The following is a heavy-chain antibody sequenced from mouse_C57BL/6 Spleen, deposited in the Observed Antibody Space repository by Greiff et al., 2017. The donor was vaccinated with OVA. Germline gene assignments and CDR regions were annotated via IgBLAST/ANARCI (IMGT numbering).Heavy chain of an antibody. CDR1: GFNIKDDY. Sequence: VQLQQSGAELVRPGASVKLSCTASGFNIKDDYMHWVKQRPEQGLEWIGWIDPENGDTEYASKFQGKATITADTSSNTAYLQLSSLTSEDTAVYYCLYDGYYDWGQGTTLTVSS. CDR3: LYDGYYD. D-gene: IGHD2-3*01. V-gene: IGHV14-4*01. J-gene: IGHJ2*01. CDR2: IDPENGDT.